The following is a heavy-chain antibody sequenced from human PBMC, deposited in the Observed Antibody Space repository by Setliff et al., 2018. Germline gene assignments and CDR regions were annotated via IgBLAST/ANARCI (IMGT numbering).Heavy chain of an antibody. CDR1: GGSIGSGSYY. J-gene: IGHJ6*03. CDR3: ATPSVGYYYDSSGYFRGAWYMDV. D-gene: IGHD3-22*01. CDR2: IYTSGST. V-gene: IGHV4-61*09. Sequence: SETLSLTCTVSGGSIGSGSYYWSWIRQPAGKGLEWIGHIYTSGSTNYNPSLKSRVTISVDTSKNQFSLKLSSVTAADTAVYYCATPSVGYYYDSSGYFRGAWYMDVWGKGTTVTVSS.